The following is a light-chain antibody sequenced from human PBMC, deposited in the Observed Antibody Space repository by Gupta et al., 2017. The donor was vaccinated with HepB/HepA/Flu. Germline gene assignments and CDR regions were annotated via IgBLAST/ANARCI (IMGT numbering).Light chain of an antibody. CDR1: QSVLYSSNNKNY. V-gene: IGKV4-1*01. CDR3: QRYHSPPYT. CDR2: WAS. Sequence: DIVMTQSPDSLAVSLGERATINCKSSQSVLYSSNNKNYLAWYQQKPGQPPKLLIYWASTRESGVPDRFSGSGSGTDFTLTISSLHAEDVTVYYCQRYHSPPYTFGQGTKLEIK. J-gene: IGKJ2*01.